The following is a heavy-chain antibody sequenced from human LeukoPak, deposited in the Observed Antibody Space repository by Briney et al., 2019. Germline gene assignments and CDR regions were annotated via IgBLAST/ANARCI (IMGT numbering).Heavy chain of an antibody. J-gene: IGHJ5*02. D-gene: IGHD6-19*01. CDR1: GGSISSYY. Sequence: PSETLSLTCTVSGGSISSYYWSWIRQPAGKGLEWIGRIYTSGSTNYNPSLKGRVTMSVDTSKNQFSLKLSSVTAADTAVYYCARCSYSSGWHWFDPWGQGTLVTVSS. CDR3: ARCSYSSGWHWFDP. CDR2: IYTSGST. V-gene: IGHV4-4*07.